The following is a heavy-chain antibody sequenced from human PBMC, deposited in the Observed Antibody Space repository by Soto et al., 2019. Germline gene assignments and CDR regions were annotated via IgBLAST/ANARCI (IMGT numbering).Heavy chain of an antibody. CDR3: ARINDILTGYSSPHFDY. CDR2: IYYSGST. D-gene: IGHD3-9*01. CDR1: GDSISRYY. J-gene: IGHJ4*02. V-gene: IGHV4-59*01. Sequence: QVQLQASGPGLVKPSETLSLTCTVSGDSISRYYWSWIRQPPGKGLEWIGYIYYSGSTNYNPSLKSRVTIAADTSKNQFSLKRISVTAADTAVYYWARINDILTGYSSPHFDYCGQGTRVSVPS.